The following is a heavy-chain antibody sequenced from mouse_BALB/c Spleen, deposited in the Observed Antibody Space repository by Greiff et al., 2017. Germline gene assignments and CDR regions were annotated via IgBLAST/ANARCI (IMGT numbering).Heavy chain of an antibody. CDR3: ARHAYYRYDDAMDY. J-gene: IGHJ4*01. V-gene: IGHV1-62-2*01. Sequence: QVQLKESGAELVKPGASVKLSCKASGYTFTEYIIHWVKQRSGQGLAWIGWFYPGSGSIKYNEKFKDKATLTADKSSSTVYMELSRLTSEDSAVYFCARHAYYRYDDAMDYWGQGTSVTVAS. CDR1: GYTFTEYI. D-gene: IGHD2-14*01. CDR2: FYPGSGSI.